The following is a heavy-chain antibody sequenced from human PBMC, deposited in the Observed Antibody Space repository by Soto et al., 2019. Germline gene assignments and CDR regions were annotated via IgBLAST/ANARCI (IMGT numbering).Heavy chain of an antibody. CDR3: AGDARYCSSTSCYAGNAFAI. J-gene: IGHJ3*02. V-gene: IGHV4-31*03. CDR2: IYYSGTT. Sequence: SETLSLTCTVSGGSISGGGYYWSWIRQHPGKGLEWIGYIYYSGTTYYNPSLKSRVTISVDTSKNQFSLNLSSVTAADTAVYYCAGDARYCSSTSCYAGNAFAIWGQGTMVTVSS. CDR1: GGSISGGGYY. D-gene: IGHD2-2*01.